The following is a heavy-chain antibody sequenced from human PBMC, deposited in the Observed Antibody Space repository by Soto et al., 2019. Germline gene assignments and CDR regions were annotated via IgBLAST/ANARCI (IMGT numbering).Heavy chain of an antibody. CDR3: ARVRSSSWYGTRSHDYYMDV. CDR2: IISSGTTT. J-gene: IGHJ6*03. CDR1: GFDFSTYA. V-gene: IGHV3-23*01. Sequence: GGSLRLSCAASGFDFSTYAMTWVRQAPGKGLEWVSDIISSGTTTYYADSVKGRFTISRDNAKNSLYLQMNSLRAEDTAVYYCARVRSSSWYGTRSHDYYMDVWGKGTTVTVSS. D-gene: IGHD6-13*01.